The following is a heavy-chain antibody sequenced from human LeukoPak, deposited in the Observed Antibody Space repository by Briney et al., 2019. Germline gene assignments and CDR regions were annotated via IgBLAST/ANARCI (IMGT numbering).Heavy chain of an antibody. Sequence: ASVKVSCKASGYTFTSYGISWVRQAPGQGLEWMGWISAYNGNTNYAQKLQGRVTMTTDTSTSTAYMELRSLRSDDTAVYYCARDLNDYYDSSGYYYGSGYWGQGTLVTVSS. V-gene: IGHV1-18*01. CDR1: GYTFTSYG. CDR3: ARDLNDYYDSSGYYYGSGY. J-gene: IGHJ4*02. CDR2: ISAYNGNT. D-gene: IGHD3-22*01.